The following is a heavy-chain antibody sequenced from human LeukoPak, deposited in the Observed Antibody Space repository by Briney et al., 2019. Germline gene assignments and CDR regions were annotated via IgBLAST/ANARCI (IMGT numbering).Heavy chain of an antibody. V-gene: IGHV3-73*01. CDR1: GFTFSGSP. CDR3: TQSNY. CDR2: IRSKADNYAT. Sequence: GGSLRLSCAASGFTFSGSPILWVRQAPGKGLEWVGRIRSKADNYATAYAASVQGRCTISRDDSKNTAYLQLNSLKTEDTAVYYCTQSNYWGQGALVTVSS. J-gene: IGHJ4*02.